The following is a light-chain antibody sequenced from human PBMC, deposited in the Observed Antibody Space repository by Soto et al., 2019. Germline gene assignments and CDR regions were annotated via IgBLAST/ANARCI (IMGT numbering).Light chain of an antibody. Sequence: IRVTHSPTSLSSALSNIVTITFRASQTSSSWLAWYQQKPGKAPKLLIYDASNLETGVPSRFSGSGSGTDFTFTISSLQPEDIATYYCQQGNSYLWKFGQGTKVDIK. J-gene: IGKJ1*01. CDR2: DAS. CDR3: QQGNSYLWK. V-gene: IGKV1-5*01. CDR1: QTSSSW.